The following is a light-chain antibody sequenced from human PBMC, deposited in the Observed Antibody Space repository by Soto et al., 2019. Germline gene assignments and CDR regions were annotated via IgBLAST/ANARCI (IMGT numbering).Light chain of an antibody. CDR3: QQYHDWRRT. J-gene: IGKJ2*01. CDR1: QSVSSSY. Sequence: IVLTPSSGTLSFSPGEMATLSFRASQSVSSSYLAWYQQKPGQAPRLLIYAASTRATGVSARFSGSGSGTEFTLTISSLQSEDFASYFCQQYHDWRRTFGQGTKVDIK. CDR2: AAS. V-gene: IGKV3-15*01.